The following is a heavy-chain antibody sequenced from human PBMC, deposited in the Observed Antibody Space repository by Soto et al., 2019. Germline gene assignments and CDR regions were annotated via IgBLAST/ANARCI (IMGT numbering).Heavy chain of an antibody. D-gene: IGHD2-2*01. CDR1: GYTFTSYY. V-gene: IGHV3-74*01. CDR2: ISGDGRTA. CDR3: ARLYCSDTSCYENYFDY. Sequence: GASVKVSCKASGYTFTSYYMHWVRQAPGKGLVWVSKISGDGRTATYADSVKARFTISRDNAKNTLYLQMSNLRAEDAALYYCARLYCSDTSCYENYFDYWGQGTLVTVSS. J-gene: IGHJ4*02.